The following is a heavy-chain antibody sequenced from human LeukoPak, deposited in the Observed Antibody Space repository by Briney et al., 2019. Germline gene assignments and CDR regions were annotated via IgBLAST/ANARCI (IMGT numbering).Heavy chain of an antibody. J-gene: IGHJ4*02. Sequence: SETLSLTCAVSGYSISSGYYWGWIRQPPGKGLEWIGSIYHSGSTYYNPSLKSRVTISVDTSKNQFSLRLISVTAADTAVYYCASVDTANKVVFDYWGQGTLVTVSS. V-gene: IGHV4-38-2*01. D-gene: IGHD5-18*01. CDR2: IYHSGST. CDR3: ASVDTANKVVFDY. CDR1: GYSISSGYY.